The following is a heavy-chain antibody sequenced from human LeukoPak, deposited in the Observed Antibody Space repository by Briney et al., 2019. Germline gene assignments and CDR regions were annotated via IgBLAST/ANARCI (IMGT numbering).Heavy chain of an antibody. CDR2: ISSSGSTI. J-gene: IGHJ6*04. CDR1: GFTFSSYE. D-gene: IGHD2-2*03. V-gene: IGHV3-48*03. Sequence: PGGSLRLSRAASGFTFSSYEVNWVRQAPGKGLEWVSYISSSGSTIYYADSVKGRFTISRDNAKNSLYLQMNSLRAEDTAVYYCARGDYGYCSSTSCYGYYYYGMDVWGKGTTVTVSS. CDR3: ARGDYGYCSSTSCYGYYYYGMDV.